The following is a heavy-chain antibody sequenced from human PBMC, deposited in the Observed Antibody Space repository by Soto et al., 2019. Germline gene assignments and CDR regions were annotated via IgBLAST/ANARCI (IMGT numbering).Heavy chain of an antibody. V-gene: IGHV3-23*01. D-gene: IGHD2-15*01. Sequence: DVQLLESGGGLVQPEGSLRLSCAASGFTFTSNAMGWVRRGPGKGLEWVAVVSIGGSTHYTDSVRGRFTISRDNSKNTLSLQMNSLTAEDTAVYFCAKRRGAGGHFDYWGQGALVTVSS. CDR3: AKRRGAGGHFDY. CDR2: VSIGGST. J-gene: IGHJ4*02. CDR1: GFTFTSNA.